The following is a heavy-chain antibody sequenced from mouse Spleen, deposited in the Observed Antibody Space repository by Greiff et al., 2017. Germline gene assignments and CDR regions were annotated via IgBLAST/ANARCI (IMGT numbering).Heavy chain of an antibody. V-gene: IGHV1-53*01. Sequence: QVQLKQPGTELVKPGSSVKLSCKASGYTFTSYWMHWVKQRPGQGLDWIGNINPSHGGTNYNAKFKIKATLTVHKSSSTANMQRSSLTSEDSAVYYCANYGSSYGYWGKGTTLTVSS. CDR1: GYTFTSYW. CDR3: ANYGSSYGY. D-gene: IGHD1-1*01. CDR2: INPSHGGT. J-gene: IGHJ2*01.